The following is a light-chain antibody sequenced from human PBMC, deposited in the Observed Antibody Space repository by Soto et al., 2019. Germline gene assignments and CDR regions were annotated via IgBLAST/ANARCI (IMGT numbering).Light chain of an antibody. V-gene: IGKV3-11*01. CDR1: QSVSTY. CDR2: DAS. J-gene: IGKJ3*01. CDR3: QQRTSWPPFT. Sequence: EIVLTQSPATLSLSPGERATLSCRASQSVSTYLAWYQQKPGQAPRLLIFDASNRATGIPARFSGSGSGTDFTLTISSLESEDFAVYYCQQRTSWPPFTFGPGTKVDIK.